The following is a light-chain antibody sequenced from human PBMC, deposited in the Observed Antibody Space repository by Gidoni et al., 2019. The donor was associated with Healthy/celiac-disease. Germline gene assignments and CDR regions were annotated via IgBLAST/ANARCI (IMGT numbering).Light chain of an antibody. J-gene: IGKJ2*01. CDR3: QQYNNWPPSYT. CDR1: QSVSSN. Sequence: EIVMTPSPATLSVSPGERATLSCRASQSVSSNLAWYQQKPGQAPRLLIYRASTSATGIPARFSGSGSGTEFTLTISSLQSEDFAVYYCQQYNNWPPSYTFGQGTKLEIK. CDR2: RAS. V-gene: IGKV3-15*01.